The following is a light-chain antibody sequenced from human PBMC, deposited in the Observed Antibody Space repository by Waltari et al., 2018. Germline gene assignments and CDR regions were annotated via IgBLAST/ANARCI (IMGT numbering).Light chain of an antibody. CDR1: SNDVGIHNF. Sequence: QSALTQPASVSGSPGQSITVSCTGISNDVGIHNFVSWYQHHPGKAPQVVIYAVSYRPSGVSERFAGYKSGNTASLTISGLQAEDEADYYCSSYTSNNAVFGGGTKLTVL. CDR2: AVS. CDR3: SSYTSNNAV. J-gene: IGLJ3*02. V-gene: IGLV2-14*03.